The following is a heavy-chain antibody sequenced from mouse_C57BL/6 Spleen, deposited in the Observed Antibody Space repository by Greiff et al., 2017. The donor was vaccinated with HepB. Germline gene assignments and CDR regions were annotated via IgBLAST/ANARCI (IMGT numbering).Heavy chain of an antibody. V-gene: IGHV5-17*01. Sequence: EVQRVESGGGLVKPGGSLKLSCAASGFTFSDYGMHWVRQAPEKGLEWVAYISSGSSTIYYADTVKGRFTISRDNAKNTLFLQMTSLRSEDTAMYYCARRQGDYDGGPWFAYWGQGTLVTVSA. CDR2: ISSGSSTI. CDR3: ARRQGDYDGGPWFAY. D-gene: IGHD2-4*01. CDR1: GFTFSDYG. J-gene: IGHJ3*01.